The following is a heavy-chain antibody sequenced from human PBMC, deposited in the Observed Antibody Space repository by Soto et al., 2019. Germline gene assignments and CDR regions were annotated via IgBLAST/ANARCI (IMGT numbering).Heavy chain of an antibody. D-gene: IGHD1-26*01. Sequence: QVQLVESGGGVVQPGQSLRLSCAASGFSFNSYGMHWVRQAPGKGLEGVAVISDDGSTQFYADSVKGRFTMSRDNSRNTLFVQMNRLRPEDTAVYYCAKGKALGPNINHRHSFDYWGQGTLVTVSS. V-gene: IGHV3-30*18. CDR1: GFSFNSYG. CDR3: AKGKALGPNINHRHSFDY. CDR2: ISDDGSTQ. J-gene: IGHJ4*02.